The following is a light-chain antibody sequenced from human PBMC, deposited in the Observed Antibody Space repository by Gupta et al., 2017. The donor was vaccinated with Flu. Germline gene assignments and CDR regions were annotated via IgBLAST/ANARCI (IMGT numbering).Light chain of an antibody. V-gene: IGKV3-11*01. J-gene: IGKJ2*01. CDR3: QQLLNWPRT. CDR1: QRIANY. Sequence: GERASLSCRASQRIANYLAWYQQKPGQAPRLLIYDATKRATGIPARFSGSGSGTDCTLTISSLEPEDFAVYYCQQLLNWPRTFGQGTKL. CDR2: DAT.